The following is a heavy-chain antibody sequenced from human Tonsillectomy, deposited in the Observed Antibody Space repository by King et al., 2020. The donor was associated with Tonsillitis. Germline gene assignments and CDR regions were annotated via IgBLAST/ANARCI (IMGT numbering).Heavy chain of an antibody. J-gene: IGHJ1*01. CDR3: ARDVRYGSGWYLGYFQH. Sequence: VQLVESGGGLVQPGGSLRLSCAASGFTFSSYWMSWVRQAPGKGLEWVANIKQDGSEKYYVDSVKGRFTISRDNAKNSLYLQMNSLRAEDTAVYYCARDVRYGSGWYLGYFQHWGQGTLVTVSS. CDR1: GFTFSSYW. V-gene: IGHV3-7*03. CDR2: IKQDGSEK. D-gene: IGHD6-19*01.